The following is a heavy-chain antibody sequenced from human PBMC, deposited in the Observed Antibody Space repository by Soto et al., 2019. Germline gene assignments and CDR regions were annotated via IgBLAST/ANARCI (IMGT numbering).Heavy chain of an antibody. V-gene: IGHV1-69*13. CDR2: IIPIFGTA. Sequence: SVKVSCKASGGTFSSYAISWVRQAPGQGLEWMGGIIPIFGTANYAQKFQGRVTITADESTSTAYMELSSLRSEDTAVYYCARDGGDTMVPGGMDVWGQGTTVTVSS. CDR1: GGTFSSYA. J-gene: IGHJ6*02. CDR3: ARDGGDTMVPGGMDV. D-gene: IGHD3-10*01.